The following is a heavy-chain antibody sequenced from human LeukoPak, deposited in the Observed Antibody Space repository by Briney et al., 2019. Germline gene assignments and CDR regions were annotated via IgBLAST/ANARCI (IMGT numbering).Heavy chain of an antibody. CDR1: GYTFTSYY. V-gene: IGHV1-46*01. CDR2: INPSGGST. Sequence: ASVKVPCKASGYTFTSYYIHWVRQAPGQGLEWMGLINPSGGSTTYTQKFQGRVTMTRDTSTSTVYMELSRLRSDDTAVYYCARQEEYSGSGSYYTFDYWGQGTLVTVSS. CDR3: ARQEEYSGSGSYYTFDY. J-gene: IGHJ4*02. D-gene: IGHD3-10*01.